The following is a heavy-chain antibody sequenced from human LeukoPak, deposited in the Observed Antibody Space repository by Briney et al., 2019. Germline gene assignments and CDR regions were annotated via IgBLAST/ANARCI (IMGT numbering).Heavy chain of an antibody. V-gene: IGHV3-7*01. D-gene: IGHD6-13*01. CDR2: IKQDGSEK. CDR3: ARHYSSTWYLVPYYFDY. J-gene: IGHJ4*02. Sequence: GGSLRLACAASGFTFSSYWMSWVRQAPGKGLEWVANIKQDGSEKYYVDSVKGRFTISRDNAKNSLYLQMNSLRAEDTAVYYCARHYSSTWYLVPYYFDYWGQGTLVTASS. CDR1: GFTFSSYW.